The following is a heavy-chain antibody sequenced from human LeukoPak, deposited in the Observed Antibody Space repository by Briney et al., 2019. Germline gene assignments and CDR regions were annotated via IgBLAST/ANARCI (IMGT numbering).Heavy chain of an antibody. CDR2: ISGSGGST. CDR3: ARDANYVWGSYRFHPFDY. CDR1: GFTFSSYA. D-gene: IGHD3-16*02. J-gene: IGHJ4*02. V-gene: IGHV3-23*01. Sequence: GGSLRLSCAASGFTFSSYAMSWVRQAPGKGLEWVSAISGSGGSTYYADSVKGRFTISRDNSKNTLYLQMNSLRAEDTAVYYCARDANYVWGSYRFHPFDYWGQGTLVTVSS.